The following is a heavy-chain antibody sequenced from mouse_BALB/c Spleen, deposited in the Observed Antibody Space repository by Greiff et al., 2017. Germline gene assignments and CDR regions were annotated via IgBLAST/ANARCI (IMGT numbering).Heavy chain of an antibody. V-gene: IGHV1S22*01. CDR2: IYPGSGST. CDR1: GYTFTSYW. CDR3: TRGWGYYAMDY. D-gene: IGHD3-3*01. J-gene: IGHJ4*01. Sequence: LQQPGSELVRPGASVKLSCKASGYTFTSYWMHWVKQRHGQGLEWIGNIYPGSGSTNYDEKFKSKGTLTVDTSSSTAYMHLSSLTSEDSAVYYCTRGWGYYAMDYWGQGTSVTVSS.